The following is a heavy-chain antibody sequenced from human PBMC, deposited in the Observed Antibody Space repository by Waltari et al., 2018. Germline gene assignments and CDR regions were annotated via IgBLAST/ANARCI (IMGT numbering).Heavy chain of an antibody. CDR2: IAYDGSNK. J-gene: IGHJ4*02. V-gene: IGHV3-30-3*01. Sequence: QVQLVESGGGVVQPGRSLRLSCAASGFTFSRHAMHWVRQAPGKGLEWMAVIAYDGSNKYYADSVKGRFTISRDNSKNTLYLQMNSLRAEDTAVYYCARDGPYSSGWLFDYWGQGTLVTVSS. D-gene: IGHD6-19*01. CDR1: GFTFSRHA. CDR3: ARDGPYSSGWLFDY.